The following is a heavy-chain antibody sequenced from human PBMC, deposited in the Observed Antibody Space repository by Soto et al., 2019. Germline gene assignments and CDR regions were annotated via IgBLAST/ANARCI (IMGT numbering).Heavy chain of an antibody. J-gene: IGHJ5*02. CDR3: ASSTEGDWFDP. Sequence: QVQLVQSGAEVKKPGSSVKVSCKASGGTFSSYTISWVRQAPGQGLEWMGRIIPILGIANYAQKFQGRVMITADKSTSTAYMELSSLRSEDTAVYYCASSTEGDWFDPWGQGTLVTVSS. V-gene: IGHV1-69*02. CDR1: GGTFSSYT. CDR2: IIPILGIA.